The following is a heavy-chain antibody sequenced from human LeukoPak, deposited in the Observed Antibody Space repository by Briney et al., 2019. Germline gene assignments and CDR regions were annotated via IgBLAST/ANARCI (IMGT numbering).Heavy chain of an antibody. D-gene: IGHD5-18*01. V-gene: IGHV3-23*01. J-gene: IGHJ1*01. CDR1: GFTFSSYA. Sequence: GGSLRLSCAASGFTFSSYAMSWVRQAPGKGLEWVSAISGSGGSTYYADSVKGRFTISRDNSKNTLYLKINSLRAEDTDVYYCAKGYSYGYSSLFQHWGQGTLVTVSS. CDR2: ISGSGGST. CDR3: AKGYSYGYSSLFQH.